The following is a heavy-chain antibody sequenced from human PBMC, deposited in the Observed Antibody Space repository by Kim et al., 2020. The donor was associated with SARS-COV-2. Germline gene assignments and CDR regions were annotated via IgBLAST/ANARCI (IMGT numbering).Heavy chain of an antibody. J-gene: IGHJ4*02. CDR1: GFTFSDYY. D-gene: IGHD3-22*01. CDR3: AMSYDSSGYYLYD. Sequence: GGSLRLSCAASGFTFSDYYMSWIRQAPGKGLEWVSYISTTSSYTNYADSVRGRFSISRDIAKNSLYLQMDSLRVEDTAVYYCAMSYDSSGYYLYDWGQGTLAT. V-gene: IGHV3-11*06. CDR2: ISTTSSYT.